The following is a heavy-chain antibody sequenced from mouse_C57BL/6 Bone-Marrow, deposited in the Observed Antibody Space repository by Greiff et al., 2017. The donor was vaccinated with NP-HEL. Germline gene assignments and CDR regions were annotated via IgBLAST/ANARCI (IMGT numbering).Heavy chain of an antibody. J-gene: IGHJ2*01. Sequence: VQLQQSGAELVKPGASVKLSCTASGFNIKDYYMHWVKQRTEQGLEWIGRIDPEDGDTKYAPQFQGKATLTADTSSNTAYLQLISLTSEDTAVYYCARNYGSSPFDYWGQGTTLTVSS. D-gene: IGHD1-1*01. CDR3: ARNYGSSPFDY. CDR1: GFNIKDYY. V-gene: IGHV14-2*01. CDR2: IDPEDGDT.